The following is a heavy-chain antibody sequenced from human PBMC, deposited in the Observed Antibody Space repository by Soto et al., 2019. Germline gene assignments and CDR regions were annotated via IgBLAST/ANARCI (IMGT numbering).Heavy chain of an antibody. J-gene: IGHJ4*02. CDR1: GYAXSRYG. CDR2: INAYNGNT. Sequence: LXKVCFQSSGYAXSRYGLSMVRQATGKGLEWMGWINAYNGNTNYAQKLQVRVTITTNTSKITAYMELRILRSYDTAVYYCASSGPYSRSFFDYWGQGTLATVS. V-gene: IGHV1-18*01. CDR3: ASSGPYSRSFFDY. D-gene: IGHD6-6*01.